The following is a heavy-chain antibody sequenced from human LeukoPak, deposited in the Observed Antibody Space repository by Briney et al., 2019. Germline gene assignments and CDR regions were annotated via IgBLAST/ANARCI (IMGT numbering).Heavy chain of an antibody. Sequence: GGSLRLSCAASGFTFSSYGMHWVRQAPGKGLERVAVIWYDGSNKYYADSVKGRFTISRDNSKNTLYLQMNSLRAEDTAVYYCARGSSSWYFRGDDYWGQGTLVTVSS. J-gene: IGHJ4*02. V-gene: IGHV3-33*01. CDR2: IWYDGSNK. CDR3: ARGSSSWYFRGDDY. D-gene: IGHD6-13*01. CDR1: GFTFSSYG.